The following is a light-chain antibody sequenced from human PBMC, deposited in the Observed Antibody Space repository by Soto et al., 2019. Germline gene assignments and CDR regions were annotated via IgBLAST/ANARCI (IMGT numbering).Light chain of an antibody. CDR3: QSYDGSLSGPVV. Sequence: QSVLTQPPSVSGAPGQRVTISCTGTRSNIGAGFDVHWYQQLPETAPKLLIYDNNNRPSGVPDRFSGSKSGTSASLAITGLQAEDEADYYCQSYDGSLSGPVVFSGGTKLTVL. V-gene: IGLV1-40*01. J-gene: IGLJ2*01. CDR2: DNN. CDR1: RSNIGAGFD.